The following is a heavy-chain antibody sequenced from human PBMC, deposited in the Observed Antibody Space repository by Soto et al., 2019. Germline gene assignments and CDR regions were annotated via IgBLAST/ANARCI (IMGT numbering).Heavy chain of an antibody. V-gene: IGHV3-74*01. CDR1: GFTFSSYW. CDR3: ARDMVAGTVTDAFDI. J-gene: IGHJ3*02. CDR2: INSDGSST. Sequence: EVQLVESGGALVHPGGSLRLSCAASGFTFSSYWMHWVRQAPGKGLVWVSRINSDGSSTGYADSVKGRFTISRDNVKNTWYLQMNSLRAEDTAVYYCARDMVAGTVTDAFDIWGQGTMVTDSS. D-gene: IGHD6-19*01.